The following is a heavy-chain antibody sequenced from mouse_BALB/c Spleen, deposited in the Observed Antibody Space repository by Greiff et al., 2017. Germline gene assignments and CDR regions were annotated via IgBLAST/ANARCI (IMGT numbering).Heavy chain of an antibody. D-gene: IGHD4-1*01. CDR2: IWGDGST. CDR3: ARENWDGWFAY. J-gene: IGHJ3*01. V-gene: IGHV2-6-7*01. Sequence: QVQLKESGPGLVAPSQTLSITCTVSGFTLTGYGVNWVRQPPGKGLEWLGMIWGDGSTDYNSALKSRLSISKDNSKSQVFLKMNSLQTDDTARYYCARENWDGWFAYWGQGTLVTVSA. CDR1: GFTLTGYG.